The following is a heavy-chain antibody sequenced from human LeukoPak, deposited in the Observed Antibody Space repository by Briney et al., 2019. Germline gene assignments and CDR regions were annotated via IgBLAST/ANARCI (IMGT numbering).Heavy chain of an antibody. CDR3: ARDPNKAMSLYGMDV. Sequence: PGGSLRLSCAASGFTFSSYSLNWVPQAPGKGLEWVSSISSSSSYIYYADSVKGRFPISRDNDKNSLYLQMNSLRAEDTAVYYCARDPNKAMSLYGMDVWGQGTTVTVSS. V-gene: IGHV3-21*01. J-gene: IGHJ6*02. CDR2: ISSSSSYI. D-gene: IGHD5-18*01. CDR1: GFTFSSYS.